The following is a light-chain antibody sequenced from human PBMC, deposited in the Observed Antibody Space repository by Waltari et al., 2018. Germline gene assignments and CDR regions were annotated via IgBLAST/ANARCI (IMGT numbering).Light chain of an antibody. Sequence: QLVLTQSPSASASLAASVKLTCTLSSRHSSNIGAWHQQQPEKGPRFLMKVNSEGSHSKGDEIPDRFSGSSAGAERYLTISTVQSEDEAVYYCQTGGHGTWVFGGGTKLTVL. CDR1: SRHSSNI. J-gene: IGLJ3*02. CDR3: QTGGHGTWV. V-gene: IGLV4-69*02. CDR2: VNSEGSH.